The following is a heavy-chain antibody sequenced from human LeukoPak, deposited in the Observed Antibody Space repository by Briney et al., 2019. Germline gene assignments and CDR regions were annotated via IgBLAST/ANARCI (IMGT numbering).Heavy chain of an antibody. D-gene: IGHD6-25*01. J-gene: IGHJ3*02. V-gene: IGHV5-51*01. CDR3: ARPDTTAAAVGAFDI. CDR2: IYPGDSDT. Sequence: GESLKISCKGSGYSFTRYWIGWVRQMPGKGLEWMGIIYPGDSDTRYSPSFQGQVTISADKSISTAYLQWSSLKASDTAMYYCARPDTTAAAVGAFDIWGQGTMVTVSS. CDR1: GYSFTRYW.